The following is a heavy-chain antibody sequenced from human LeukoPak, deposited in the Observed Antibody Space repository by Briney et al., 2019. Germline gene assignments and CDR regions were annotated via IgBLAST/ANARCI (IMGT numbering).Heavy chain of an antibody. J-gene: IGHJ4*02. CDR3: ARLTTGHFDY. Sequence: GESLKISCKGSGYSFTNYWIGWVRQMPGKGLEWMGIIYPIGSDTRYSPSFQGQVTISADKSITTAYLQWSSLKASDTAMYYCARLTTGHFDYWGQGALVTVSS. CDR1: GYSFTNYW. CDR2: IYPIGSDT. V-gene: IGHV5-51*01. D-gene: IGHD1-1*01.